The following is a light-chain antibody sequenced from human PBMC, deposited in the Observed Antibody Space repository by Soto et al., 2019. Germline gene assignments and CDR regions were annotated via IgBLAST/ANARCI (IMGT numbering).Light chain of an antibody. V-gene: IGKV1-27*01. J-gene: IGKJ1*01. CDR1: EDISNY. CDR2: GAS. CDR3: QNYNRAPWT. Sequence: DIQMTQSPSSLSSSVGDRVTITCRASEDISNYLAWYQQKPGKVPKLLIYGASTLQSGVPSRFSGSGSGTDFTLTISSLLTEDLATYYCQNYNRAPWTFGQGTKGESK.